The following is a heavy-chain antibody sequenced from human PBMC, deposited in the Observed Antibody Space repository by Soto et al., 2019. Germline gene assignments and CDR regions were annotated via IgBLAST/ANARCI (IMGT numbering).Heavy chain of an antibody. V-gene: IGHV1-2*02. CDR1: GYTFTGYF. D-gene: IGHD3-10*01. Sequence: ASVKVSCKASGYTFTGYFMHWVRQAPGLGLEWVGWINPYSGGADYAQSFQGRVTMTRDTSISTVYMELSRLRFDDTAVYYCARVIRGAYYNSPLDTWGQGTVVTVSS. CDR3: ARVIRGAYYNSPLDT. CDR2: INPYSGGA. J-gene: IGHJ5*02.